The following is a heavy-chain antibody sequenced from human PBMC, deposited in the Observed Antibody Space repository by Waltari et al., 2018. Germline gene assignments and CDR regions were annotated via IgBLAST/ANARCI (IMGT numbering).Heavy chain of an antibody. Sequence: QVQLVESGGALVKPGGSLRLSCAASGFTFSDYYMSWIRQAPGKGLEWISYISGTGTIIYYAASVEGRFTISRDNAKNLLYLQLDSLRPEDTALYYCARDEGAPTTMVETSRYLDYWGQGTLVSVS. D-gene: IGHD2-21*02. V-gene: IGHV3-11*04. CDR3: ARDEGAPTTMVETSRYLDY. J-gene: IGHJ4*02. CDR1: GFTFSDYY. CDR2: ISGTGTII.